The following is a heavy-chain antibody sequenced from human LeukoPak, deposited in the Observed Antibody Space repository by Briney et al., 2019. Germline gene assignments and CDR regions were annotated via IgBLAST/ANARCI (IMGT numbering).Heavy chain of an antibody. Sequence: ASVKVSCKASGYTFTSYGISWVRQAPGQGLEWMGWISAYNGNTNYVQKLQGRVTMTTDTSTSTAYMELRSLRSDDTAVYYCARGNTVSLPGDRRAWYYGMDVWGQGTTVTVSS. CDR2: ISAYNGNT. CDR1: GYTFTSYG. CDR3: ARGNTVSLPGDRRAWYYGMDV. J-gene: IGHJ6*02. V-gene: IGHV1-18*01. D-gene: IGHD7-27*01.